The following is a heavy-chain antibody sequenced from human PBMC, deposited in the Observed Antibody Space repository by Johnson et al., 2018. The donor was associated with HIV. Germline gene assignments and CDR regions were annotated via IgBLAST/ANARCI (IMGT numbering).Heavy chain of an antibody. CDR2: IKQDGSEK. D-gene: IGHD3-10*01. J-gene: IGHJ3*02. CDR1: GFTFISYW. CDR3: AREYYGSGSDAFDI. Sequence: VPLVESGGGLAQPGWSLRLSCAASGFTFISYWLSWVRQAPGKGLDWVANIKQDGSEKYYVVSVKGRFTISRDNAKNSLYLQMNSLRAEDTAVYYCAREYYGSGSDAFDIWGQGTMVTVSS. V-gene: IGHV3-7*01.